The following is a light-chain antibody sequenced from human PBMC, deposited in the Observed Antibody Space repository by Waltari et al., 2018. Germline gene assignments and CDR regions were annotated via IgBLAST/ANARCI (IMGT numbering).Light chain of an antibody. CDR2: RAS. CDR3: QQHDNAPFT. Sequence: DIQMTQSPSSLSASVGDRVTITCRASQTLSNWLAWYQQKPGKAPKLLIYRASNMETGGPSRCSGSGSGTDFTLTISSLQPEDIATYFCQQHDNAPFTFGPGTKLDIK. CDR1: QTLSNW. V-gene: IGKV1-33*01. J-gene: IGKJ3*01.